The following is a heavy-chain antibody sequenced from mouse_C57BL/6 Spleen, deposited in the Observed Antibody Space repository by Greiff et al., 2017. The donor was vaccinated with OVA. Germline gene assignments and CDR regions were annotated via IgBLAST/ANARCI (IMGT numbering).Heavy chain of an antibody. CDR2: INPNNGGT. CDR3: ARREFQYFDY. Sequence: EVKLQESGPELVKPGASVKIPCKASGYTFPDYNMDWVKQSHGKSLEWIGDINPNNGGTIYNQKFKGKATLTVDKSSSTAYMELRSLTSEDTADYYCARREFQYFDYWGQGTTLTVSS. J-gene: IGHJ2*01. V-gene: IGHV1-18*01. CDR1: GYTFPDYN.